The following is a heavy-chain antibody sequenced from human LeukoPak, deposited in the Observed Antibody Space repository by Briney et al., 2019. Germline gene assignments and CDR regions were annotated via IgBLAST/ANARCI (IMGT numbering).Heavy chain of an antibody. CDR3: ARVATTETGAWVTGY. Sequence: PGGSLRLSCAASGFTFSAYAMSWVRQAPGKGLEWVSAMSGSAITTYYADSVKGRFTISRDNSKNTLYLQMNGLRAEDTAVYYCARVATTETGAWVTGYWGQGTLVTVSS. CDR2: MSGSAITT. CDR1: GFTFSAYA. J-gene: IGHJ4*02. V-gene: IGHV3-23*01. D-gene: IGHD1-1*01.